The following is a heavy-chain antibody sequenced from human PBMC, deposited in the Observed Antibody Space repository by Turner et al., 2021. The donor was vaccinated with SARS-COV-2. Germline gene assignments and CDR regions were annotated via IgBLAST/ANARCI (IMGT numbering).Heavy chain of an antibody. CDR3: AGIQSYDRSDYYGMGV. Sequence: QVQLVESGGGVVQPGRSLRLSCAASGFTFSSYAMNWVRQAPGKGMEWVAVISYDGSNKYYADSVKGRFTISRDNSKNTLYLQMNSLRAEDTAVYYCAGIQSYDRSDYYGMGVWGQGTTVTVSS. J-gene: IGHJ6*02. D-gene: IGHD3-22*01. CDR2: ISYDGSNK. CDR1: GFTFSSYA. V-gene: IGHV3-30-3*01.